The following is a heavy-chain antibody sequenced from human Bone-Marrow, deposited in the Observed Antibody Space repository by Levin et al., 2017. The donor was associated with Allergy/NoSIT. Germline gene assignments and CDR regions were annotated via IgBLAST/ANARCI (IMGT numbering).Heavy chain of an antibody. CDR1: GGTFSTNT. CDR2: IIPIFGAT. Sequence: SVKVSCKVSGGTFSTNTISWVRQAPGQGLELVGGIIPIFGATNYAQKFQGRVTMTADESTETAYLDLANLRSEDTAVYYCARDGPTAVAGTRYFDSWGQGTLVTVSS. CDR3: ARDGPTAVAGTRYFDS. D-gene: IGHD6-19*01. V-gene: IGHV1-69*13. J-gene: IGHJ4*02.